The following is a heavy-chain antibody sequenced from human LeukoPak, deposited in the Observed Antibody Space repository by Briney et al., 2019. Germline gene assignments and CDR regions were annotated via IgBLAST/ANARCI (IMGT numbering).Heavy chain of an antibody. D-gene: IGHD4-17*01. CDR2: IYFTGET. CDR1: GGSISSSAYF. Sequence: SETLSLTCAVSGGSISSSAYFWGWASQPPGKGLEWIANIYFTGETYYNPSLRGRVTIAVDTSKNQLSLRLSSVTAADTALYYCARHKLHFGAPGALDLWGQGTMVTVS. J-gene: IGHJ3*01. CDR3: ARHKLHFGAPGALDL. V-gene: IGHV4-39*01.